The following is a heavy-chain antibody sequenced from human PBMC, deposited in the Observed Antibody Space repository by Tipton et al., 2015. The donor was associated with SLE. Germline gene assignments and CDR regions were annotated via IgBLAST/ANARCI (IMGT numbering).Heavy chain of an antibody. J-gene: IGHJ3*01. CDR1: GGSSSGYY. D-gene: IGHD2-15*01. CDR3: ARGQWSPAFEV. CDR2: IDHRGTT. Sequence: AGLVKPSETLSLSCAVYGGSSSGYYWSWIRQPPGKGLEWIGEIDHRGTTEYNASLRSRVSMAVDTSKNQLSLKLKSVTAADTAMYFCARGQWSPAFEVWGQGTMVTVSS. V-gene: IGHV4-34*01.